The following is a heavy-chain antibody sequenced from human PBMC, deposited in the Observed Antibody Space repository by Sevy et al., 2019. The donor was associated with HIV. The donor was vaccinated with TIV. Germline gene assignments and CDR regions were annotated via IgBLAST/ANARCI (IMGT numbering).Heavy chain of an antibody. D-gene: IGHD3-22*01. J-gene: IGHJ5*02. CDR2: INPNSGGT. Sequence: ASVKVSCKASGYTFTGYYMHWVRQAPRQGLEWMGWINPNSGGTNYAQKFQGRVTMTRDTSISTAYMELSRLRSDDTVVYYCARGFYYYDSSGYYWPWGQGTLVTVSS. CDR1: GYTFTGYY. V-gene: IGHV1-2*02. CDR3: ARGFYYYDSSGYYWP.